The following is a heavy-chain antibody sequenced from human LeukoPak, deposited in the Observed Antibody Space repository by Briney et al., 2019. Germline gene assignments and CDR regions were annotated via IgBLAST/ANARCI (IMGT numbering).Heavy chain of an antibody. CDR1: GGSISSGGYY. D-gene: IGHD3-3*01. CDR2: IYYSGST. Sequence: PSETLSLTCTVSGGSISSGGYYWSWIRQHPGKGLEWIGYIYYSGSTYYKPSLKSRVTISVDTSKNQFSLKLSSVTAADTAVYYCAREPIYDFWSGYRRDNWFDPRGQGTLVTVSS. CDR3: AREPIYDFWSGYRRDNWFDP. V-gene: IGHV4-31*03. J-gene: IGHJ5*02.